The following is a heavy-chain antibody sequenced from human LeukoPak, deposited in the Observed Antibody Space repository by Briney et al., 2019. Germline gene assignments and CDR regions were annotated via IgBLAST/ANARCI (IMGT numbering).Heavy chain of an antibody. CDR3: VRGITIARGVLLYSMDV. Sequence: GESLKMSCKASGYSFTSYWIGWVRQMPGKGLEWMGIIYPGDSDTRYNPSFQGQVTISAGKSISTAYLQWSSLKASDSAMYYCVRGITIARGVLLYSMDVWGQGTTVTVSS. D-gene: IGHD3-10*01. CDR1: GYSFTSYW. V-gene: IGHV5-51*01. J-gene: IGHJ6*02. CDR2: IYPGDSDT.